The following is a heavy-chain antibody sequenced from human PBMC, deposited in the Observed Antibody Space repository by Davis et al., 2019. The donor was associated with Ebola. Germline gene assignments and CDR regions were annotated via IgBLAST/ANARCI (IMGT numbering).Heavy chain of an antibody. CDR1: GGSFSGYY. CDR2: IYYSGST. J-gene: IGHJ4*02. Sequence: PSETLSLTCAVYGGSFSGYYWSWIRQPPGKGLEWIGYIYYSGSTNYNPSLKSRVTISVDTSKNQFSLKLSSVTAADTAVYYCARVFPTYYFDYWGQGTLVTVSS. D-gene: IGHD3-3*01. V-gene: IGHV4-59*08. CDR3: ARVFPTYYFDY.